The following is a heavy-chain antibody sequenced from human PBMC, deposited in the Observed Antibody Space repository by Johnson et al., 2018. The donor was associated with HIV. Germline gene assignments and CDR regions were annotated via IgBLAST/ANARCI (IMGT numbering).Heavy chain of an antibody. CDR1: GFTFDDHG. V-gene: IGHV3-20*04. CDR2: INGNGGNR. J-gene: IGHJ3*02. Sequence: VQLVESGGGVVRPGGFLRLSCAASGFTFDDHGMSWVRQAPGKGLEWISGINGNGGNRGYADSVKGQFIISRDNGKNSLYLQMNSLRAEDTALYYCARGVGAAAVAAFDIWGQGTMVTVSS. CDR3: ARGVGAAAVAAFDI. D-gene: IGHD2-21*02.